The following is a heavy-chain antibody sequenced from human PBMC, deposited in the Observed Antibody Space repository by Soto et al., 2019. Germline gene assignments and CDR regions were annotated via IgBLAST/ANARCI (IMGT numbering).Heavy chain of an antibody. CDR2: ISGSGAST. D-gene: IGHD2-2*01. V-gene: IGHV3-23*01. Sequence: GGSLRLSFAASGFTFSSYAIRWVRQAPGKGLEWVSDISGSGASTYYADSVKGRFTISRDNSKNTLYLQMNSLRAEDTAVYYCARDPRYCSSTSCLDHWFDPWGQGTLVTVSS. CDR3: ARDPRYCSSTSCLDHWFDP. J-gene: IGHJ5*02. CDR1: GFTFSSYA.